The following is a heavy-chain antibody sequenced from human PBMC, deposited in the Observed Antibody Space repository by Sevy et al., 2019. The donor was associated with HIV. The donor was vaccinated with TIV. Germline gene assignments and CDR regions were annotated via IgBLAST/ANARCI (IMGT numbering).Heavy chain of an antibody. CDR2: ISGSGGST. CDR3: AKVDSSGWYSKGAGDWFDP. V-gene: IGHV3-23*01. D-gene: IGHD6-19*01. Sequence: GGSLRLSCAASGFTFSSYAMSLVRQAPGKGLEWVSAISGSGGSTYYADSVKGRFTISRDNSKNTLYLQMNSLRAEDTAVYYCAKVDSSGWYSKGAGDWFDPWGQGTLVTVSS. J-gene: IGHJ5*02. CDR1: GFTFSSYA.